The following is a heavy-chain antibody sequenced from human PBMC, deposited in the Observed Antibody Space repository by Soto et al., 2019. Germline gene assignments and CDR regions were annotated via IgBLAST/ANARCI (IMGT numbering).Heavy chain of an antibody. J-gene: IGHJ6*02. Sequence: TSETLSLTCAVSGGSISSSNWWSWVRQPPGKGLEWIGSIYYSGYTYYNPSLKSRVTISVDTSKNQFSLKLSSVTAADTAVYYCARHNGPLYVGYYYDMDVWGQGTTVTVSS. CDR1: GGSISSSNW. CDR3: ARHNGPLYVGYYYDMDV. D-gene: IGHD3-16*01. CDR2: IYYSGYT. V-gene: IGHV4-39*01.